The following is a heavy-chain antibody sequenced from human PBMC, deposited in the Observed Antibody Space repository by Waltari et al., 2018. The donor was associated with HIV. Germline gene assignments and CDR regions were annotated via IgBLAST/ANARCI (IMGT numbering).Heavy chain of an antibody. Sequence: DEQLVESGGGLVQPGEALRLHCESSGFTISSYWMTWVRQPPGKRREWEAKIIQYGFQKYYVVSAKGRLNISRDNSRNSIYPPLYNLTAGDTAIYYCAREYYGFWSGYYTTGLDVWGQWTTVIVS. J-gene: IGHJ6*02. CDR3: AREYYGFWSGYYTTGLDV. CDR2: IIQYGFQK. CDR1: GFTISSYW. D-gene: IGHD3-3*01. V-gene: IGHV3-7*03.